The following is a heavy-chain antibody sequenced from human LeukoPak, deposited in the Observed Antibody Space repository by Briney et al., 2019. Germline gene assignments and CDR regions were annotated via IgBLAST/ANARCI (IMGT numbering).Heavy chain of an antibody. CDR2: SIPIFGIA. CDR3: AKETTYYYDSSGFLGFQH. CDR1: GGTFSSYA. Sequence: GASVKVSCKASGGTFSSYAISWVRHAPGQVLERMGGSIPIFGIANYAQKFQGRVTITADKSASTAYMELSSLRSEDTAVYYCAKETTYYYDSSGFLGFQHWGQGTLVTVSS. J-gene: IGHJ1*01. D-gene: IGHD3-22*01. V-gene: IGHV1-69*17.